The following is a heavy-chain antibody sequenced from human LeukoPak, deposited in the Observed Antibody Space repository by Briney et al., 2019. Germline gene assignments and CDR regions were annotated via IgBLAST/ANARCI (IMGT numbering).Heavy chain of an antibody. D-gene: IGHD4-23*01. Sequence: GGSLRLSCAASGFTVSSNYMSWVRQAPGKGLEWVSVIYSGGSTYYADSVKGRFTISRDNSKNTLYLQMNSLRAEDTAVYYCARGYYGGQNYYYYYMDVWGKGTTVTISS. CDR2: IYSGGST. J-gene: IGHJ6*03. V-gene: IGHV3-66*01. CDR1: GFTVSSNY. CDR3: ARGYYGGQNYYYYYMDV.